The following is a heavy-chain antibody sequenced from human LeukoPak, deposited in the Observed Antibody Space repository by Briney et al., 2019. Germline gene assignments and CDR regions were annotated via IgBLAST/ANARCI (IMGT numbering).Heavy chain of an antibody. D-gene: IGHD2-15*01. CDR1: GGSFSGYY. V-gene: IGHV4-34*01. CDR3: ARGAHSYVLGYCSGGSCYPLLPYGMDV. Sequence: SETLSLTCAVYGGSFSGYYRTWIRQPPGKGLEWIGEINHSGSTNYNPSLKSRVTISVDTSKNQFSLKLSSVTAADTAVYYCARGAHSYVLGYCSGGSCYPLLPYGMDVWGQGTTVTVSS. CDR2: INHSGST. J-gene: IGHJ6*02.